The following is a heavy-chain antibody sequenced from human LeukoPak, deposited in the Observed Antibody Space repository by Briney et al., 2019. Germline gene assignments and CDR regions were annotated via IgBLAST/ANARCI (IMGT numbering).Heavy chain of an antibody. V-gene: IGHV1-8*01. J-gene: IGHJ5*02. D-gene: IGHD6-6*01. Sequence: GSVKVSCKASGYTFTSYDINWVRQATGQGLEWMGWMNPNSGNTGYAQKFQGRVTMTRNTSITTAYMELSSLRSEDTAVYYCARGLSSSPRNWFDPWGQGTLVTVSS. CDR2: MNPNSGNT. CDR1: GYTFTSYD. CDR3: ARGLSSSPRNWFDP.